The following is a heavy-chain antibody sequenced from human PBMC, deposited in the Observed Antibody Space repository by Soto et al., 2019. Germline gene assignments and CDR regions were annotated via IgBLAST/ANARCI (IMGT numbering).Heavy chain of an antibody. D-gene: IGHD3-16*01. CDR3: ARRYGTNFDY. V-gene: IGHV4-59*01. CDR1: GGSISSYY. J-gene: IGHJ4*02. Sequence: QVQLQESGPGLVKPSETLSLTCTVSGGSISSYYWSWIRQPPGKGLEWIGYIYYSGSTHYNPSLKSRVTKSAETFQHPLSLNPSSMSPVDTAVYYFARRYGTNFDYWGQGTLVTVSS. CDR2: IYYSGST.